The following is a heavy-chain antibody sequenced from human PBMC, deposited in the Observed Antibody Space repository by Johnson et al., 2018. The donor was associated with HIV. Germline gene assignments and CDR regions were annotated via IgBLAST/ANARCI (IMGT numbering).Heavy chain of an antibody. J-gene: IGHJ3*01. Sequence: VQLVESGGGLVQPGGSLRLSCAASGFTFTYYAMSWVRQAPGKGLEWVSGISGSGGSTYYADSVKGRFTISRDNSKNTLFLQMNSLRAEDTAVYYCAKDSKRELVQGKDAFDFWGQGTMVTVSS. CDR3: AKDSKRELVQGKDAFDF. D-gene: IGHD4-11*01. CDR2: ISGSGGST. V-gene: IGHV3-23*04. CDR1: GFTFTYYA.